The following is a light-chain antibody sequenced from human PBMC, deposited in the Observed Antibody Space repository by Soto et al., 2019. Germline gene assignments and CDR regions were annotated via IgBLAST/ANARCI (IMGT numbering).Light chain of an antibody. V-gene: IGLV2-14*01. CDR3: TSYTTSNSWV. Sequence: QSALTQPASVSGSPGQSITISCTATSSDVGGYNSVSWYQQHPGKAPKLMIYGVTNRPSGISNRFSGSKSGNTASLTISGLQAEDEADYYCTSYTTSNSWVFGGGTQLTVL. J-gene: IGLJ3*02. CDR2: GVT. CDR1: SSDVGGYNS.